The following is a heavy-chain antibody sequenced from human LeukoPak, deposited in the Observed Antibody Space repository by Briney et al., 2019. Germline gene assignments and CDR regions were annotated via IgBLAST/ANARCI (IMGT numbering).Heavy chain of an antibody. CDR2: ISGSGGST. CDR1: GFTFSSYA. J-gene: IGHJ4*02. V-gene: IGHV3-23*01. Sequence: PVGSLRLSCAASGFTFSSYAMSWVRQAPGEGLEWVSAISGSGGSTYYADSVKGRFTISRDNSKNTLYLQMNSLRAEDTAVYYCAKDSYGSGSYNDYWGQGTLVTVSS. D-gene: IGHD3-10*01. CDR3: AKDSYGSGSYNDY.